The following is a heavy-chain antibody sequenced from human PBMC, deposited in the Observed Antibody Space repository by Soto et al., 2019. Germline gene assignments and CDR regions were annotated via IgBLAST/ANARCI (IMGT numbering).Heavy chain of an antibody. CDR1: GYTFTSYG. Sequence: ASVKVSCKASGYTFTSYGISWVRQAPGQGLEWMGWISAYNGNTNYAQKLQGRVTMTTDTSTSTAYMELRSLRSDDTAVYYCARDVLNYYDSSGNNWFDPWGQGTLVTVSS. J-gene: IGHJ5*02. CDR2: ISAYNGNT. CDR3: ARDVLNYYDSSGNNWFDP. V-gene: IGHV1-18*01. D-gene: IGHD3-22*01.